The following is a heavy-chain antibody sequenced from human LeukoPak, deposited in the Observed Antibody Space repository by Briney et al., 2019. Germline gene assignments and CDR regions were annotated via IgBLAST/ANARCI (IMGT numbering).Heavy chain of an antibody. CDR1: GFTFSSYA. V-gene: IGHV3-23*01. CDR3: AKDLIVVVVXATPFDY. Sequence: GGSLRLSCAASGFTFSSYAMSWVRQAPGKGLEWVSAISGSGGSTYYADSVKGRFTISRDNSKNTLYLQMNSLRAEDTAVYYCAKDLIVVVVXATPFDYWGXGTXVTVSS. J-gene: IGHJ4*01. CDR2: ISGSGGST. D-gene: IGHD2-15*01.